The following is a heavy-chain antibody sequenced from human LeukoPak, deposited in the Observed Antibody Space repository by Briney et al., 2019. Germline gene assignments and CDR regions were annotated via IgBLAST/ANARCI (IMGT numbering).Heavy chain of an antibody. Sequence: GESLKISCKGSGYSFTFHWIAWVRQMSGKGLEWMGIIYPGDSDARYSPSFQGQVSISADKSINTAYLQWSSLEASDTAIYYCARSYSGYDYPDYWGQGTLVTVSS. CDR3: ARSYSGYDYPDY. CDR2: IYPGDSDA. V-gene: IGHV5-51*01. CDR1: GYSFTFHW. J-gene: IGHJ4*02. D-gene: IGHD5-12*01.